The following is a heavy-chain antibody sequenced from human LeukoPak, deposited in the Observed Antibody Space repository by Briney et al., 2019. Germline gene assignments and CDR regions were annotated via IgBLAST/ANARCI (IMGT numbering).Heavy chain of an antibody. CDR2: ISNSGDTI. D-gene: IGHD6-13*01. CDR3: ARVGAAAGGTYFDY. Sequence: GGSLRLSCAASGFTSRFTFSDYYMSWIRQAPGKGLEWLSFISNSGDTIHYADSVKGRFTISRDNAKNSLYLQMNSLRAEDTAVYYCARVGAAAGGTYFDYWGQGTLVTVSS. J-gene: IGHJ4*02. V-gene: IGHV3-11*04. CDR1: GFTSRFTFSDYY.